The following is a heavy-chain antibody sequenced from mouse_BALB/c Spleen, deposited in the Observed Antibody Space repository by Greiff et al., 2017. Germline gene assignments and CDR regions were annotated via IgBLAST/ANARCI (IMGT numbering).Heavy chain of an antibody. V-gene: IGHV2-9*02. CDR3: ARGSLRQHYYAMDY. CDR1: GFSLTSYG. CDR2: IWAGGST. Sequence: QVQLQQSGPGLVAPSQSLSITCTVSGFSLTSYGVHWVRQPPGKGLEWLGVIWAGGSTNYNSALMSRLSISKDNSKSQVFLKMNSLQTDDTAMYYCARGSLRQHYYAMDYWGQGTSVTVSS. D-gene: IGHD2-12*01. J-gene: IGHJ4*01.